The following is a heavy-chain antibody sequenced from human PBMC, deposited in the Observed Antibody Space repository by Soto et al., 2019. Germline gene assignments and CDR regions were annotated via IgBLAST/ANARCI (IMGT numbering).Heavy chain of an antibody. CDR2: ISWNSGSI. V-gene: IGHV3-9*01. Sequence: EVQLVESGGGLVQPGRSLRLSCAASGFTFDDYAMHWVRQAPGKGPEWVSGISWNSGSIGYADSVKGRFTISRDNAKNSLYLQMNSLRAEDTALYYCAKDIGSGTEGYWGQGTLVTVSS. CDR3: AKDIGSGTEGY. J-gene: IGHJ4*02. CDR1: GFTFDDYA. D-gene: IGHD3-10*01.